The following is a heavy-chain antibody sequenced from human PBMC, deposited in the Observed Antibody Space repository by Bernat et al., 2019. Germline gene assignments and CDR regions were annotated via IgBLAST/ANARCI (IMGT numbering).Heavy chain of an antibody. Sequence: EVQLVESGGGLVQPGGSLRLSCAASGFTFSDHYMDWVRQAPGKGLEWVGRTRNKANSYTTEYAASVKDRFTISRDASENSLYLQMNSLKAEDTAVYYCARVSTTGIYYFDYWGQGTLVTVSS. CDR3: ARVSTTGIYYFDY. D-gene: IGHD1-7*01. V-gene: IGHV3-72*01. CDR1: GFTFSDHY. CDR2: TRNKANSYTT. J-gene: IGHJ4*02.